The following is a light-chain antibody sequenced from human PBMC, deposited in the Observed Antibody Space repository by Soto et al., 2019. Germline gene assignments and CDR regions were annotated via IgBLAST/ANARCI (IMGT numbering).Light chain of an antibody. J-gene: IGKJ1*01. V-gene: IGKV1-5*01. Sequence: DIQMTQSPSTLSATAGDRVTITCRASQSISAWLAWYQQKPGKAPKLLIYDASNLESGVPSRFSCSGSGTEFTLTISNLQPDDFATYYCQQYENYWTVGQGTKVEIK. CDR1: QSISAW. CDR3: QQYENYWT. CDR2: DAS.